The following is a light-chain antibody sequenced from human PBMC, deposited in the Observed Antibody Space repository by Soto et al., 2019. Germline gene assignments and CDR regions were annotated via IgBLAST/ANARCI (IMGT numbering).Light chain of an antibody. J-gene: IGKJ1*01. V-gene: IGKV1-39*01. Sequence: DIQMTQSPSSLSASVGDRVTLTFRASESIRNNLNWYQQKPGKAPKLLIYAASTLQSGVPSRFSGGGSGTEFTLTIGSLQPEDFTTYYCQQTYSTPRGAFGQGTKVDIK. CDR3: QQTYSTPRGA. CDR1: ESIRNN. CDR2: AAS.